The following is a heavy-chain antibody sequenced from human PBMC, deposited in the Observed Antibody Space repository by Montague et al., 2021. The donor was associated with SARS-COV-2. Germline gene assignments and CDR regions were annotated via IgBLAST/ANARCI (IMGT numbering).Heavy chain of an antibody. CDR3: AKSFSGMRNWFDI. J-gene: IGHJ5*02. D-gene: IGHD1-14*01. CDR1: GFIFTNYG. V-gene: IGHV3-23*01. CDR2: ISGFGGGT. Sequence: SLRLSCAASGFIFTNYGMNWVRRAPGKGLESVAGISGFGGGTYYSDSVKGRFTISRATSNSTLFLQMDGLRAEDTAIYYCAKSFSGMRNWFDIWGQGTLVTVSS.